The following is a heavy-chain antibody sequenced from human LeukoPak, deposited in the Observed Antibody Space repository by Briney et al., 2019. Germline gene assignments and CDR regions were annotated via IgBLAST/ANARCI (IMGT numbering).Heavy chain of an antibody. CDR2: ISSSSSTI. D-gene: IGHD3-10*01. V-gene: IGHV3-48*04. J-gene: IGHJ1*01. Sequence: GGSLRLSCAASGFTFSSYSMNWVRQAPGKGLEWVSYISSSSSTIYYADSVKGRFTISRNNAKNSLYLQMNSLRAEDTAVYYCARETDGSGIFTEVQHWGQGTLVTVSS. CDR3: ARETDGSGIFTEVQH. CDR1: GFTFSSYS.